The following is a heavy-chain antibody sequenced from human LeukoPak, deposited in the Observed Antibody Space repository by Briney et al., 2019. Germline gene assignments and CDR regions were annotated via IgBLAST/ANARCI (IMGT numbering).Heavy chain of an antibody. D-gene: IGHD6-13*01. Sequence: GASVKVSCKASGYTFTSYGISWVRQATGQGLEWMGWMNPNSGNTGYAQKFQGRVTMTRNTSISTAYMELSSLRSEDTAVYYCAREAGTQDNWFDPWGQGTLVTVSS. CDR2: MNPNSGNT. CDR1: GYTFTSYG. J-gene: IGHJ5*02. CDR3: AREAGTQDNWFDP. V-gene: IGHV1-8*02.